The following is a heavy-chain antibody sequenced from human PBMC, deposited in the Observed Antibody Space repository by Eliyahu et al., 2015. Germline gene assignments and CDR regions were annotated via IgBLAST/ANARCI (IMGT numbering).Heavy chain of an antibody. V-gene: IGHV2-5*02. Sequence: QITLKESGPTLVKPTQTLTLTCSFSGFSFTRGVGVGWIRQPPGKALEWLALISWDDDKRYRPSLMRRLTVTRDVAKSQVVLTMTDVDPADTATYFCAHRLPLPGYDFWSGYFDYWGQGILVTVSP. D-gene: IGHD3-3*01. CDR2: ISWDDDK. CDR3: AHRLPLPGYDFWSGYFDY. CDR1: GFSFTRGVG. J-gene: IGHJ4*02.